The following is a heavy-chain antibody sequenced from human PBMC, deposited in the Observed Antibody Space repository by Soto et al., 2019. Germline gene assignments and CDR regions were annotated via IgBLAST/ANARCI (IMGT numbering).Heavy chain of an antibody. J-gene: IGHJ6*04. V-gene: IGHV3-30*18. Sequence: PGGSLRLSCAASGFTFSSYGMHWVRQAPGKGLEWVAVIVYDGSNKYYADSVKGRFTISRDNSKNTLYLQMNSLRAEETAVYYCAKYQYYYDSSGYPPPYYYYYYGMDVWGEGTTVTVPQ. CDR3: AKYQYYYDSSGYPPPYYYYYYGMDV. CDR1: GFTFSSYG. CDR2: IVYDGSNK. D-gene: IGHD3-22*01.